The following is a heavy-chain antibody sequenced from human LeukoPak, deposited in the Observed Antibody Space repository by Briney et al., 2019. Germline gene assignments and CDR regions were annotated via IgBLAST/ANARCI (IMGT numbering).Heavy chain of an antibody. D-gene: IGHD1-26*01. V-gene: IGHV3-23*01. CDR2: LSASGAST. J-gene: IGHJ4*02. CDR1: GFTFSSYA. Sequence: PGGSLRLSCAASGFTFSSYAMHWVRQAPGKGLEWVSALSASGASTYYADSVRGRFTISRDNSKNTLYLQMNSLRAEDTAVYYCVSYSGSTATSDYWGQGTLVTVSS. CDR3: VSYSGSTATSDY.